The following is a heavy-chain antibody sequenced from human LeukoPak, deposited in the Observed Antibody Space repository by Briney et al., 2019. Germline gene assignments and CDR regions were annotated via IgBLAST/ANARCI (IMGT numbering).Heavy chain of an antibody. CDR2: ISSSSSYT. CDR3: ARAPGSSSTYDWFDP. Sequence: GGSLRLSCAASGFTFSDYYMSWIRQAPGKGLEWVSYISSSSSYTNYADSVKGRFTISRDNAKNSLYLQINSLRAEDTAVYYCARAPGSSSTYDWFDPWGQGTLVTVSS. J-gene: IGHJ5*02. D-gene: IGHD6-6*01. V-gene: IGHV3-11*06. CDR1: GFTFSDYY.